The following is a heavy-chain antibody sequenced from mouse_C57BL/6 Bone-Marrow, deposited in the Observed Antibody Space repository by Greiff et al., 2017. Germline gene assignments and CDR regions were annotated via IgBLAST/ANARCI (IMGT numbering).Heavy chain of an antibody. V-gene: IGHV1-55*01. CDR1: GYTFTSYW. D-gene: IGHD2-4*01. J-gene: IGHJ2*01. CDR2: IYPGSGST. Sequence: VQLQQSGAELVKPGASVKMSCKASGYTFTSYWITWVKQRPGQGLEWIGDIYPGSGSTNYNEKFKSKATLTVDTSSSTASMQLSSLTSEDSAVYYCARGSYDYDVDYWGQGTTLTVSS. CDR3: ARGSYDYDVDY.